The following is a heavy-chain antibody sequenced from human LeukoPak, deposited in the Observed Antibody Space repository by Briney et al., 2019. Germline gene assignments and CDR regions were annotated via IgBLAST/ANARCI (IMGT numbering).Heavy chain of an antibody. D-gene: IGHD3-3*01. CDR1: GYSFTSYW. CDR3: ARKREDYDFWSGYYTSGWFDP. V-gene: IGHV5-51*01. CDR2: IYPGDSDT. Sequence: GESLKISCKGSGYSFTSYWIGWVRQMPGKGLEWMGIIYPGDSDTRYSPSFQGQVTISADKSISTAYLQWSSLKVSDTAMYYCARKREDYDFWSGYYTSGWFDPWGQGTLVTVSS. J-gene: IGHJ5*02.